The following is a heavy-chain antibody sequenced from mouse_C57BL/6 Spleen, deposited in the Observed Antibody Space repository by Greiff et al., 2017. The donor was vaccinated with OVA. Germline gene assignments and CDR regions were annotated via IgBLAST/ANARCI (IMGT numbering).Heavy chain of an antibody. V-gene: IGHV1-55*01. D-gene: IGHD2-3*01. J-gene: IGHJ4*01. CDR1: GYTFTSYW. CDR2: IYPGSGST. CDR3: ARDGYYYYAMDY. Sequence: VKLQQPGAELVKPGASVKMSCKASGYTFTSYWITWVKQRPGQGLEWIGDIYPGSGSTNYNEKFKSKATLTVDTSSSTAYMQLSSLTSEDSAVYYCARDGYYYYAMDYWGQGTSVTVSS.